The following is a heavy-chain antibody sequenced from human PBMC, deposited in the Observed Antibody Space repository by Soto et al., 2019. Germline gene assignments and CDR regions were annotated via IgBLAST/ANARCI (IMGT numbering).Heavy chain of an antibody. V-gene: IGHV3-30*03. CDR1: GFTFSNFG. CDR3: ARTKYQGGYTSGPLDYYYYGMDV. J-gene: IGHJ6*02. Sequence: QVQLVESGGGVVQPGRSLRLSCAASGFTFSNFGMHWVRQAPGKGLEWVAVISYDEDNKYYADSVKGRFAISRDNSKNTLYLQMNSLRAEDTATYYCARTKYQGGYTSGPLDYYYYGMDVWGQGTTVTVSS. CDR2: ISYDEDNK. D-gene: IGHD6-19*01.